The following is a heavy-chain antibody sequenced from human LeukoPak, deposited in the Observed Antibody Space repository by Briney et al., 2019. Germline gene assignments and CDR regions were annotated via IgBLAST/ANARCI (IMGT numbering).Heavy chain of an antibody. J-gene: IGHJ6*03. V-gene: IGHV3-21*01. CDR2: ISSSSSYI. D-gene: IGHD3-22*01. CDR3: ARDHRANRSYDSSGYYYYYMDV. Sequence: GGSLRLSCAASGFTFSSYSMNWVRQAPGMGLEWVSSISSSSSYIYYADSVKGRFTISRDNAKNSLYLQMNSLRAEDTAVYYCARDHRANRSYDSSGYYYYYMDVWGKGTTVTVSS. CDR1: GFTFSSYS.